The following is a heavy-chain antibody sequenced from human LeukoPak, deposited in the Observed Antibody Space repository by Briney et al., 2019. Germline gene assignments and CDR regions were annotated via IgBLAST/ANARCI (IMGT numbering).Heavy chain of an antibody. CDR2: ISYDGSNK. D-gene: IGHD3-10*01. Sequence: PGRSLRLSCAASGFTFSSYGMHWVRQAPGKGLEWVAVISYDGSNKYYADSVKGRFTISRDNSKNTLYLQMNSLRAEDTAVYYCARDDGSGSYHFDYWGQGTLVTVSS. CDR3: ARDDGSGSYHFDY. CDR1: GFTFSSYG. V-gene: IGHV3-30*03. J-gene: IGHJ4*02.